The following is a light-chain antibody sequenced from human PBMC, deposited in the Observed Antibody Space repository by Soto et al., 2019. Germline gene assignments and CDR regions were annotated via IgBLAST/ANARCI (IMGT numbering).Light chain of an antibody. CDR3: QKYNSATWS. CDR1: QGISNY. J-gene: IGKJ1*01. CDR2: VAS. Sequence: DIQMTQSPSSLSASVGDRVTITCRASQGISNYLAWYQQQPGKVPKLLIYVASTLQSGVPSRFSGSGSGTDFTLTIGTLQPEDAATYYCQKYNSATWSFGQGSKEEMK. V-gene: IGKV1-27*01.